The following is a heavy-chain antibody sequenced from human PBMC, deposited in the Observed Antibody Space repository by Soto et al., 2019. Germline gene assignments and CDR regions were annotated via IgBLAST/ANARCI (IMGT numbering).Heavy chain of an antibody. CDR3: ARNFRSYGGGYHWFGP. CDR2: VHYTCGT. Sequence: DPLSLTCTVSGFSVNKGDYYWAWLPQPPGKGLECIGNVHYTCGTHYNTSQSRFTMSIDTANNQIPLMLKSATAADTAVYYCARNFRSYGGGYHWFGPWGRGTLVTVSS. CDR1: GFSVNKGDYY. V-gene: IGHV4-39*01. J-gene: IGHJ5*02. D-gene: IGHD2-21*01.